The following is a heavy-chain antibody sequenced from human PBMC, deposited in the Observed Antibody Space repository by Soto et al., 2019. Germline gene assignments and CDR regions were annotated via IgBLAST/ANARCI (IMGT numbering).Heavy chain of an antibody. D-gene: IGHD6-19*01. Sequence: PSETLSLTCTVSGGSISSYYWSWIRQPPGKGLEWIGYIYYSGSTNYNPSLKSRVTISVDTSKNQFSLKLSSVTAADTAVYYCARDRSSGWTDYWGQGTLVTVSS. J-gene: IGHJ4*02. V-gene: IGHV4-59*01. CDR1: GGSISSYY. CDR3: ARDRSSGWTDY. CDR2: IYYSGST.